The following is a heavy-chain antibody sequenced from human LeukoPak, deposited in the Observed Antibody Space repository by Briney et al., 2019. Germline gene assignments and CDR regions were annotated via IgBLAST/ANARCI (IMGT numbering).Heavy chain of an antibody. D-gene: IGHD3-22*01. J-gene: IGHJ2*01. V-gene: IGHV3-7*03. Sequence: GGSLRLSCAASGFTFTNSWMAWVRQAPGKGLEWVANIKQDGSTKHYADSLKGRFTISRDNSKNTLYLQMNSLRAEDTAVYYCARDLQANYYDSSGYHSTAGWYFDLWGRGTLVTVSS. CDR3: ARDLQANYYDSSGYHSTAGWYFDL. CDR2: IKQDGSTK. CDR1: GFTFTNSW.